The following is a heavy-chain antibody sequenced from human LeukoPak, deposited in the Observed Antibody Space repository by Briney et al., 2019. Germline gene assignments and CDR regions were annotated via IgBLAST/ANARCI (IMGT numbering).Heavy chain of an antibody. V-gene: IGHV4-4*07. CDR3: ARDGVVVAATQVSDYYYYYYMDV. D-gene: IGHD2-15*01. CDR1: GGSISSYY. CDR2: IYTSGST. J-gene: IGHJ6*03. Sequence: SETLSLTCTVSGGSISSYYWSWIRQPAGKGLEWIGRIYTSGSTNYNPSLKSRVTMSVDTSKNQFSLKLSSVTAADTAVYYCARDGVVVAATQVSDYYYYYYMDVWGKETTVTVSS.